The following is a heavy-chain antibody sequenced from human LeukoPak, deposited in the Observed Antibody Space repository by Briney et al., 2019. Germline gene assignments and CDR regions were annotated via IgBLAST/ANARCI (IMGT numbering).Heavy chain of an antibody. V-gene: IGHV1-46*01. J-gene: IGHJ4*02. CDR3: ARELAPGYSSSWYVNY. D-gene: IGHD6-13*01. CDR2: INPSGGST. Sequence: ASVKVSCKASGGTFSSYAISWVRQAPGQGLEWMGIINPSGGSTSYAQKFQGRVTMTRDTSTSTVYMELSSLRSEDTAVYYCARELAPGYSSSWYVNYWGQGTLVTVSS. CDR1: GGTFSSYA.